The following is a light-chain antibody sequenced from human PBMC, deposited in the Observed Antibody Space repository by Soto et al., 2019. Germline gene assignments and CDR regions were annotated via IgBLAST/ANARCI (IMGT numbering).Light chain of an antibody. V-gene: IGKV3-11*01. CDR2: DTS. CDR3: QQCGNWPLT. CDR1: QSVSSY. J-gene: IGKJ4*01. Sequence: EVVLTQSPATLSLSPGERATLSCRASQSVSSYLAWYQQKPNQAPRLLIYDTSNRATGIPARFSGSGSGTDFTLTISSLEPEDFAVYYCQQCGNWPLTFGGGTKVEIK.